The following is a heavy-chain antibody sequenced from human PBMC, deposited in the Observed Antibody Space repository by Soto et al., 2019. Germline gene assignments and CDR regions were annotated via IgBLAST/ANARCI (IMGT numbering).Heavy chain of an antibody. Sequence: ASVKVSCKASGYTFTGYYMHWVRQAPGQGLEWMGWINPNSGGTNYAQKFQGWVTMTRDTSISTAYMELSRLRSDDTAVYYCGREMVVAAAGAGHYYYYMDVWGKGTTVTVSS. CDR2: INPNSGGT. D-gene: IGHD6-13*01. CDR3: GREMVVAAAGAGHYYYYMDV. V-gene: IGHV1-2*04. CDR1: GYTFTGYY. J-gene: IGHJ6*03.